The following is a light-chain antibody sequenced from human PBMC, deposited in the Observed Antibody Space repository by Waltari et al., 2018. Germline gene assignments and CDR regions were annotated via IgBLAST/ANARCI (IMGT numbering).Light chain of an antibody. J-gene: IGKJ1*01. V-gene: IGKV1-27*01. Sequence: EIQMTQSPSSLSASVGDRVTITCRASPGINNYLAWYQQKLGKVPKLLIYAASTLQSGVPSRFSASGSGTDFTLTISNLQPEDVATYYCQKYNSSPKMFGQGTKVEIK. CDR1: PGINNY. CDR2: AAS. CDR3: QKYNSSPKM.